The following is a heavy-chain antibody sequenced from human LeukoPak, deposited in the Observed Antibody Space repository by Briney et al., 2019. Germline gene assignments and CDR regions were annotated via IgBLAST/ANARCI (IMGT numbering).Heavy chain of an antibody. CDR3: AKRSGSGGPFDY. V-gene: IGHV3-23*01. D-gene: IGHD3-10*01. CDR1: GFTFTNYT. J-gene: IGHJ4*02. Sequence: GGSLRLSCAASGFTFTNYTMSWVRQAPGRGLEWVSNISPGGSTNYADSVKGRFTISRDNYKNTMYLQMNSLRAEDTAVYYCAKRSGSGGPFDYWGQGILVTVSS. CDR2: ISPGGST.